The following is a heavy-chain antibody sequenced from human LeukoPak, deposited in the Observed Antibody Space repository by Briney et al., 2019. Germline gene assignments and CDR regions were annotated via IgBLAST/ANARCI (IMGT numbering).Heavy chain of an antibody. Sequence: GGSLRLSCAASGFTFSSYGMHWVRQAPDKGLEWVAVIWYDGSNKYYADSVKGRFTISRDNSKNTLYLQMNSRRAEDTAVYYCARDYNGDLDYWGQGTLVTVSS. D-gene: IGHD4-17*01. J-gene: IGHJ4*02. CDR1: GFTFSSYG. CDR2: IWYDGSNK. CDR3: ARDYNGDLDY. V-gene: IGHV3-33*01.